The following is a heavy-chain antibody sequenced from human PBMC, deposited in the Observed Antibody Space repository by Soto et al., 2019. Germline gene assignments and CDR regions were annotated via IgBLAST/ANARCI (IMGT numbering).Heavy chain of an antibody. D-gene: IGHD2-15*01. CDR3: ARGYCSGGSCDSVFDY. CDR2: INHSGST. V-gene: IGHV4-34*01. Sequence: QVQLQQWGAGLLKPSETLSLTCAVYGGSFSGYYWSWIRQPPGKGLEWIGEINHSGSTNYNPSLKSRVTISVDTSKNQFSLKLSSVTAADTAVYYCARGYCSGGSCDSVFDYWGHGSLVTVSS. CDR1: GGSFSGYY. J-gene: IGHJ4*01.